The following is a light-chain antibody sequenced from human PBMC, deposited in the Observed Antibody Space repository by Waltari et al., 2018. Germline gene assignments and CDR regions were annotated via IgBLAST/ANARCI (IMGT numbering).Light chain of an antibody. J-gene: IGKJ3*01. CDR1: QSISSY. V-gene: IGKV1-39*01. Sequence: DIHMTQSPTPLSASVGDRVTIACRASQSISSYLNWYQQKPGKAPKLLIYAASSLQSGVPSRFSGSGSGTDFTLTISSLQPEDFATYYCQQSYSTLFTFGPGTKVDIK. CDR2: AAS. CDR3: QQSYSTLFT.